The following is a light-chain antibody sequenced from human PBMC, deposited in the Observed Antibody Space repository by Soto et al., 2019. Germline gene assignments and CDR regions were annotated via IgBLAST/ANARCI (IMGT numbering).Light chain of an antibody. CDR2: DVV. Sequence: QSALTQPASVSGSPGQSIPIFCTGTSSDVGGFNSVSWYQLRPGTAPKLILYDVVDRPSGVSYRFSGSKSGNTASLTISGLQAADEADYFCSSYTSTMTNVFGSGTKVTVL. CDR3: SSYTSTMTNV. V-gene: IGLV2-14*03. J-gene: IGLJ1*01. CDR1: SSDVGGFNS.